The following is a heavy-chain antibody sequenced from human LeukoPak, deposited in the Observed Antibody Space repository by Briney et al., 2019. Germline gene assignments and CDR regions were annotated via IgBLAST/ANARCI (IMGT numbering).Heavy chain of an antibody. CDR2: IRAGGGSA. CDR3: AKDGGSGMGFDP. Sequence: GGSLRLSCAASGFTFSNYAMTWVRQAPGKGLEWVSGIRAGGGSANYADSVRGRFTLSTDNSKNTLYLQMNSLRAEDAAIYYCAKDGGSGMGFDPWGQGTLVTVSS. V-gene: IGHV3-23*01. J-gene: IGHJ5*02. CDR1: GFTFSNYA. D-gene: IGHD3-10*01.